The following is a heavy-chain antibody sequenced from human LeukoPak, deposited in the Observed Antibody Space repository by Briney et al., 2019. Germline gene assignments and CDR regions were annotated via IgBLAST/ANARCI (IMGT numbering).Heavy chain of an antibody. Sequence: PSETLSLTCAVSGGSLSGYFWNWIRQPPGKGLEWIANIHYNRNTNYNPSLRSRVTISADTSKNQFSLRLSSVTAADTAVYYCVRTGEITTVCDYWGRGALVTVSS. CDR2: IHYNRNT. CDR3: VRTGEITTVCDY. V-gene: IGHV4-59*08. CDR1: GGSLSGYF. J-gene: IGHJ4*02. D-gene: IGHD4-17*01.